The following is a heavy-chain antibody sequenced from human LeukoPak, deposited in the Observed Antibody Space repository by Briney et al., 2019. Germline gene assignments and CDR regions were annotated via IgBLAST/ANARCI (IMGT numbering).Heavy chain of an antibody. CDR1: GVSISSYY. V-gene: IGHV4-59*01. Sequence: ASETLSLTCTVSGVSISSYYWSWIRQPPGKGLEWIGYIYYSGSTNYNPSLKSRVTISVDTSKNQFSLKLSSVTAADTAVYYRARWVGATRHFDYWGQGTLVTVSS. D-gene: IGHD1-26*01. CDR3: ARWVGATRHFDY. J-gene: IGHJ4*02. CDR2: IYYSGST.